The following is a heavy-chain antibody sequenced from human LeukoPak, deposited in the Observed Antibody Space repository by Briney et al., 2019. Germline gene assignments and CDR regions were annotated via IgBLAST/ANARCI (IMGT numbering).Heavy chain of an antibody. D-gene: IGHD1-26*01. CDR1: GGSFSGYY. V-gene: IGHV4-34*01. Sequence: SETLSLTCAVYGGSFSGYYWSWVRQPPGKGLEWIGEINHSGSTNYNPSLKSRVTISVDTSKNQFSLKLSSVTAADTAVYYCARDLPGIVGATGFDYWGQGTLVTVSS. CDR3: ARDLPGIVGATGFDY. J-gene: IGHJ4*02. CDR2: INHSGST.